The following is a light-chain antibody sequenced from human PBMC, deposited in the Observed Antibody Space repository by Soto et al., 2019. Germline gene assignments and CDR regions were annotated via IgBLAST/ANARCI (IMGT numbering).Light chain of an antibody. Sequence: QSVLTQPPSVSGAPGQRVTISCTGSSSNIGGGYDVYWYQQLPGTAPKLLIYDNNNRPSGVPDRFSGSKSGTSASLAITGLQAEDEADYYYQSYDSSLSGLVFGTGTKLTVL. CDR2: DNN. CDR3: QSYDSSLSGLV. J-gene: IGLJ1*01. V-gene: IGLV1-40*01. CDR1: SSNIGGGYD.